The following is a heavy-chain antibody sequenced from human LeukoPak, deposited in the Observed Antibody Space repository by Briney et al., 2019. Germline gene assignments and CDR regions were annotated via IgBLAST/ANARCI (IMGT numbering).Heavy chain of an antibody. CDR1: GYSFTSYW. CDR2: TYPGDSDT. CDR3: ARHLLGYCSSTSCYRRYYYYYGMDV. Sequence: GESLKISCKGSGYSFTSYWIGWVRQMPGKGLEWMGITYPGDSDTRYSPSFQGQVTISADKSISTAYLQWSSLKASDTAMYYCARHLLGYCSSTSCYRRYYYYYGMDVWGQGTTVTVSS. D-gene: IGHD2-2*01. V-gene: IGHV5-51*01. J-gene: IGHJ6*02.